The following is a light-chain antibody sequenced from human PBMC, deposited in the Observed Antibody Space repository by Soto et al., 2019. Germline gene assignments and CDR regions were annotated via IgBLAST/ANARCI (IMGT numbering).Light chain of an antibody. Sequence: SSELTQPPSVSVAPGQTARITCGGNSIGSKSVHWYQQKPGQAPVVVISYASDRPSGIPERFSGSNSGNTATLTISRVVAGDDADYYCQVWDSGSDHVVFGGGTKLTVL. CDR1: SIGSKS. V-gene: IGLV3-21*04. J-gene: IGLJ2*01. CDR3: QVWDSGSDHVV. CDR2: YAS.